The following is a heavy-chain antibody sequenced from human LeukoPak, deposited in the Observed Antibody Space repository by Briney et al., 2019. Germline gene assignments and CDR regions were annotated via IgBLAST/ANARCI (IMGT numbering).Heavy chain of an antibody. CDR3: ARGGIEWFDP. D-gene: IGHD2-15*01. V-gene: IGHV4-31*03. Sequence: PSETLSLTCTVSGGSISSGGYYWSWIRQHPGKGLEWIGYIYYSGSTYYNPSLKSRVTISVDTSKNQFSLKLSSVTAADTAVYYCARGGIEWFDPWGQGTLVTVSP. CDR2: IYYSGST. J-gene: IGHJ5*02. CDR1: GGSISSGGYY.